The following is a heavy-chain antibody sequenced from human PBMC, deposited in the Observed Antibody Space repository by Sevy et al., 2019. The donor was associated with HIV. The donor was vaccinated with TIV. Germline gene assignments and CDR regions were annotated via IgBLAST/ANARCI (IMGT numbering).Heavy chain of an antibody. D-gene: IGHD6-13*01. J-gene: IGHJ4*02. CDR1: GFPFSRYG. Sequence: GGSLRLSCVASGFPFSRYGMHWVRQAPGKGLEWVAVVWYDGSNKYYVDSVKGRFTISRDNPKKTVYLQMNGLRVEDTAVYYCAKEGFGQQLGGALGFWGQGTLVTVSS. CDR2: VWYDGSNK. CDR3: AKEGFGQQLGGALGF. V-gene: IGHV3-33*03.